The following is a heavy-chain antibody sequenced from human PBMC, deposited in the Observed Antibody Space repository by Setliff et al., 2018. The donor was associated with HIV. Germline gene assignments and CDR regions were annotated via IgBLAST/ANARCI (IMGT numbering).Heavy chain of an antibody. CDR2: ISTYSDET. V-gene: IGHV1-18*01. CDR1: GYTFTTYG. D-gene: IGHD3-10*01. Sequence: GASVKVSCKPSGYTFTTYGLSWVRQAPGQGLERMGWISTYSDETSSSQNLQGRLTMTTDTSTGTAYMELRSLRSDDTAVYYCASQRGPSVKDQPGSMDVWGQGTTVTVS. J-gene: IGHJ6*02. CDR3: ASQRGPSVKDQPGSMDV.